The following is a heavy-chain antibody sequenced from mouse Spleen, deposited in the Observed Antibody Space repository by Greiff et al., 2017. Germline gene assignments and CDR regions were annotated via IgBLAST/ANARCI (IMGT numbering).Heavy chain of an antibody. CDR3: TPDYYGSSPHAMDY. J-gene: IGHJ4*01. Sequence: VQLQQSGTVLARPGASVKMSCKTSGYTFTSYWMHWVKQRPGQGLEWIGAIYPGNSDTSYNQKFKGKAKLTAVTSASTAYMELSSLTNEDSAVYYCTPDYYGSSPHAMDYWGQGTSVTVSS. CDR2: IYPGNSDT. V-gene: IGHV1-5*01. CDR1: GYTFTSYW. D-gene: IGHD1-1*01.